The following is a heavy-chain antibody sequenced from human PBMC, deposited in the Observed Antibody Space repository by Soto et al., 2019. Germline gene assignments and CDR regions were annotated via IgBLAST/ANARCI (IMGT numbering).Heavy chain of an antibody. Sequence: GASVKVSFKASGYTFSRYYLHWVRQAPGQGLEWMGIINPSGGSTSYAQKFQGRVTLTRDTSTSTAYMELSSLKSEDTAVYYCARDQDGSGSYYFNWFDPWGQGTLVTVSS. CDR1: GYTFSRYY. D-gene: IGHD3-10*01. CDR2: INPSGGST. J-gene: IGHJ5*02. CDR3: ARDQDGSGSYYFNWFDP. V-gene: IGHV1-46*01.